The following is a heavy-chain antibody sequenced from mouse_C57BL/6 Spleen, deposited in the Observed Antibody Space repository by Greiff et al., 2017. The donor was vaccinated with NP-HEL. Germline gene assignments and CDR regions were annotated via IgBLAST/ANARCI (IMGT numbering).Heavy chain of an antibody. J-gene: IGHJ2*01. CDR3: SRFWDGDYFDY. V-gene: IGHV5-17*01. D-gene: IGHD4-1*01. CDR2: ISSGSSTI. Sequence: DVKLVESGGGLVKPGGSLKLSCAASGFTFSDYGMHWVRQTPEKGLEWVAYISSGSSTIYYADTVKGRFTISRDKSKNTLFLQMTSLRSEDTAMYYCSRFWDGDYFDYWGQGTTLTVSS. CDR1: GFTFSDYG.